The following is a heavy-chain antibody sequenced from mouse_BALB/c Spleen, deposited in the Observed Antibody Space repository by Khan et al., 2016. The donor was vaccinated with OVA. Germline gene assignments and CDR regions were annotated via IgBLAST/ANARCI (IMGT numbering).Heavy chain of an antibody. CDR3: AKVNYYVSTSWFGY. Sequence: QVQLQQSGPELVKPGASVKISCKASGYIFTDYYINWVKQKPGQGLEWIGWIYPGSGNTKYNENFKDKATLTVDTSSSTAYMQLSSMTSEDPAVYFCAKVNYYVSTSWFGYWGQGTLVTVST. J-gene: IGHJ3*01. D-gene: IGHD1-1*01. CDR2: IYPGSGNT. V-gene: IGHV1-84*02. CDR1: GYIFTDYY.